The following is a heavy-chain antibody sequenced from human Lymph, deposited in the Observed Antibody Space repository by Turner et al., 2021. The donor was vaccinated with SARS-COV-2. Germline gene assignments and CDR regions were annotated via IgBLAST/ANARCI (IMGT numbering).Heavy chain of an antibody. CDR2: SSYSGST. CDR3: AIRRWLRGPIGY. J-gene: IGHJ4*02. Sequence: HLQRQESGPGRVRPAEALSPPCTVSGGSTRSSSYYWGWIRQPPGKGLEWMGSSSYSGSTYYNPSLKGRVTISVDTSKNHFTLKLSSVTAADTALYYCAIRRWLRGPIGYWGQGTLVTVSS. CDR1: GGSTRSSSYY. V-gene: IGHV4-39*02. D-gene: IGHD5-12*01.